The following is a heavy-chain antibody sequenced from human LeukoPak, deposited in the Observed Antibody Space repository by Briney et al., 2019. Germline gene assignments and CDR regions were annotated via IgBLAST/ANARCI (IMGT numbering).Heavy chain of an antibody. Sequence: ASVKVSCKASGYTFTGYYMHWVRQAPGQGLEWMGWINPNSGGTNYAQKLQGRVTMTTDTSTSTAYMELRSLRSDDTAVYYCARVPDYYGSGSHIDYWGQGTLVTVSS. CDR2: INPNSGGT. CDR1: GYTFTGYY. D-gene: IGHD3-10*01. J-gene: IGHJ4*02. V-gene: IGHV1-2*02. CDR3: ARVPDYYGSGSHIDY.